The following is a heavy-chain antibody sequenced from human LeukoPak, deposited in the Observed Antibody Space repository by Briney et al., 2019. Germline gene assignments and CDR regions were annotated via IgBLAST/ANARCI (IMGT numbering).Heavy chain of an antibody. D-gene: IGHD5-18*01. CDR3: AGDSYGENFDY. J-gene: IGHJ4*02. V-gene: IGHV3-53*04. CDR1: GFTVSSNY. Sequence: GGSLRLSCAASGFTVSSNYMSWVRQAPGKGLEWVSVIYSGGSTYYADSVKGRFTISRRNSKNTLYLRMNSLRAEDTAVYYCAGDSYGENFDYWGQGTLVTVSS. CDR2: IYSGGST.